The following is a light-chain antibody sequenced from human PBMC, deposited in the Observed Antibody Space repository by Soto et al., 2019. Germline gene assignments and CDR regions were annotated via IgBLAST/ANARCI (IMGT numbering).Light chain of an antibody. J-gene: IGKJ4*01. CDR2: DAS. Sequence: DVEMTQSPTAVFETVEDRVTINCRASQSISSWLAWYQQKPGKAPKLLIYDASSLESGVPSRFSGSGSGTDFTLTISSLQPEDVATYYCQQANCFPLTFGGGTKVDIK. CDR3: QQANCFPLT. V-gene: IGKV1-12*01. CDR1: QSISSW.